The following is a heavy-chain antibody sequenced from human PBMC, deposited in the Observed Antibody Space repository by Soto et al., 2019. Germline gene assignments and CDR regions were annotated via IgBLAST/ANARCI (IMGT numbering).Heavy chain of an antibody. CDR3: AHSPCSGGTCYLFDH. D-gene: IGHD2-15*01. CDR1: GFSLTTSGVG. J-gene: IGHJ4*02. Sequence: QITLKESGPTLVKPTQTLTLTCTVSGFSLTTSGVGVGWIRQPPGKAPAWLALIYWDGIERYSPSLRSRLTITMYPSKKQVVLTMTTMDPVDTCTYYCAHSPCSGGTCYLFDHGVQGTPVNVSS. V-gene: IGHV2-5*02. CDR2: IYWDGIE.